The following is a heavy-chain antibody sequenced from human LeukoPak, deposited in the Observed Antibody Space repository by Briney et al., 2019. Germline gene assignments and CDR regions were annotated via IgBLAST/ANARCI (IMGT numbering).Heavy chain of an antibody. CDR3: ARGGDCSGGSCYIPYYYYYYYMDV. Sequence: ASVKVSCKASGYTFTNYDINWVRQATGQGLEWMGWMNPNSGNTGYAQKFQGRVTMTRNTSISTAYMELSSLRSEDTAVYYCARGGDCSGGSCYIPYYYYYYYMDVWGKGTTVTVS. V-gene: IGHV1-8*01. J-gene: IGHJ6*03. D-gene: IGHD2-15*01. CDR1: GYTFTNYD. CDR2: MNPNSGNT.